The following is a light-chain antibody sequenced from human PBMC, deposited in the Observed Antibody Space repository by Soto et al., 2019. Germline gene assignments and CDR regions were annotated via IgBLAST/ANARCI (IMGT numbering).Light chain of an antibody. V-gene: IGKV3-20*01. J-gene: IGKJ1*01. CDR1: QSVSSSY. CDR2: GAS. Sequence: EIVLTQSPGTLSLSPGERATLSCRASQSVSSSYLAWYQQKPGQAPRLLIYGASSRATGIPDRFSGSGSGTAFTLTISRLEPSDFAVDYCQQYCSSPRTFGKGPKVDSK. CDR3: QQYCSSPRT.